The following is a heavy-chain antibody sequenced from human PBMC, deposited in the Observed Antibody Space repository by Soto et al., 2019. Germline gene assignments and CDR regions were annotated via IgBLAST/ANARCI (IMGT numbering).Heavy chain of an antibody. V-gene: IGHV4-39*01. D-gene: IGHD1-26*01. CDR1: GGSISSSSYY. J-gene: IGHJ6*04. CDR3: ARTAVYSGSYLIYGMDV. CDR2: IYYSGST. Sequence: SETLSLTCTVSGGSISSSSYYWGWIRQPPGKGLEWIGSIYYSGSTYYNPSLKSRVTISVDTSKNQFSLKLSSVTAADTAVYYCARTAVYSGSYLIYGMDVWGEGTTVTVSS.